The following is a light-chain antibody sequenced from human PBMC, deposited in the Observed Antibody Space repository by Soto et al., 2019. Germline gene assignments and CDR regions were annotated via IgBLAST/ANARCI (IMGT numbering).Light chain of an antibody. J-gene: IGKJ4*01. CDR2: DAS. CDR3: QQRSNWPPVT. Sequence: EIVLTQSPATLSLSPGERATLSCRASQSINRHLAWYRQKPGQAPRLLIYDASIRATGIPARFSGSGSGTDFTLTISSLEPEDFGVDYCQQRSNWPPVTFGGGTKVEIK. CDR1: QSINRH. V-gene: IGKV3-11*01.